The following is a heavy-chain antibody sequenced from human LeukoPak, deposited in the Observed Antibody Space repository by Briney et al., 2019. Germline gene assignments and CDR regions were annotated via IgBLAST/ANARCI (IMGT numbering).Heavy chain of an antibody. CDR3: AKATYSVVVAATTGGWFDP. J-gene: IGHJ5*02. V-gene: IGHV3-30*02. CDR2: IRYDGSNK. Sequence: GGSLRLSCAASGFTFSSYGMHWVRQAPGKGLEWGAFIRYDGSNKYYADSVKGRFTISRDNSKNTLYLQMNSLRAEDTAVYYCAKATYSVVVAATTGGWFDPWGQGTLVTVSS. D-gene: IGHD2-15*01. CDR1: GFTFSSYG.